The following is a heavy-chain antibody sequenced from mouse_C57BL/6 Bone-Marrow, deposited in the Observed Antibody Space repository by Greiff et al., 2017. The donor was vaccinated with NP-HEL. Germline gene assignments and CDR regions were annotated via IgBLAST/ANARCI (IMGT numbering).Heavy chain of an antibody. Sequence: EVHLVESGGDLVKPGGSLKLSCAASGFTFSSYGMSWVRQTPDKRLEWVATISSGGSYTYYPDSVKGRFTISRDNAKNTLYLQMSSLKSEDTAMYYCARSSGYPFAYWGQGTLVTVSA. J-gene: IGHJ3*01. CDR1: GFTFSSYG. V-gene: IGHV5-6*01. CDR2: ISSGGSYT. CDR3: ARSSGYPFAY. D-gene: IGHD3-2*02.